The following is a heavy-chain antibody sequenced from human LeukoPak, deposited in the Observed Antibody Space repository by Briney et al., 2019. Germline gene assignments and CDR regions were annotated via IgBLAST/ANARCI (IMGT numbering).Heavy chain of an antibody. CDR3: ARGTRVEMATNYRFAFGY. CDR1: GGSINSAGYY. D-gene: IGHD5-24*01. V-gene: IGHV4-61*02. Sequence: PSETLSLTCTVSGGSINSAGYYWSWIRQPAGKGLEWIGRIHPSGSTNYNPSLKSRVTISVDTSKNQFSLKLSSVTAADTAVYYCARGTRVEMATNYRFAFGYWGQGTLVTVSS. CDR2: IHPSGST. J-gene: IGHJ4*02.